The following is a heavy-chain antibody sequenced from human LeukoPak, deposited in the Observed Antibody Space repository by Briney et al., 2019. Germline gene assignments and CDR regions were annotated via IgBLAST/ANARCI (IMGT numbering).Heavy chain of an antibody. V-gene: IGHV4-59*08. Sequence: PETPSLTSTVSLGSTSVYYSTWSRRPPRKGQGRVGYIYSSGSTNYNPSLKSRVTISVDTSNIQFSLKLSSVTAADTAVYYCARRSDFWSGYSYYFDYWGQGTLVTVSS. CDR3: ARRSDFWSGYSYYFDY. CDR2: IYSSGST. CDR1: LGSTSVYY. J-gene: IGHJ4*02. D-gene: IGHD3-3*01.